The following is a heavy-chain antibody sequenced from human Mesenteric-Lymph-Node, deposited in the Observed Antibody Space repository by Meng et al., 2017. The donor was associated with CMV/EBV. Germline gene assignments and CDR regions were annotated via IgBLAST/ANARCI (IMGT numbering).Heavy chain of an antibody. D-gene: IGHD3-10*01. CDR2: INHSGST. CDR1: GGSFSGYY. V-gene: IGHV4-34*01. Sequence: VYGGSFSGYYWSWIRQPPGKGLEWIGDINHSGSTNYNPSLKSRVTISVDTSKNQFSLKLSSVTAADTAVYHCARGAYYGSGSYALGYWGQGTLVTVSS. J-gene: IGHJ4*02. CDR3: ARGAYYGSGSYALGY.